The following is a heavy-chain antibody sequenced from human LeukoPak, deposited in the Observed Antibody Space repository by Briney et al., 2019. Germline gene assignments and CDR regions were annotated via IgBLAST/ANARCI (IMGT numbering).Heavy chain of an antibody. J-gene: IGHJ4*02. CDR3: AKGGDADYHFDY. Sequence: PSETLSLTCTVSGGSISSYYWSWVRQAPGKGLEWVSSISATGGSTYYADSVKGRFTFSRDNSENTLYLQMNSLRAEDTAVYYCAKGGDADYHFDYWGQGTLVTVSS. V-gene: IGHV3-23*01. CDR1: GGSISSYY. CDR2: ISATGGST. D-gene: IGHD3-10*01.